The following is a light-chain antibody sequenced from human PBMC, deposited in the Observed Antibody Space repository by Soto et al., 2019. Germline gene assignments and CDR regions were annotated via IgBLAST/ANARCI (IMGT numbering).Light chain of an antibody. Sequence: EIVLTQSPATLSLSPGERATLSCRASQSVSSHLAWYQQTPGQAPRLLISDASNRATGIPARFSGSGSETDFTLTISSLEPEDFGVYYCQQGSDWLTFGGGTKLEMK. CDR2: DAS. CDR1: QSVSSH. CDR3: QQGSDWLT. V-gene: IGKV3-11*01. J-gene: IGKJ4*01.